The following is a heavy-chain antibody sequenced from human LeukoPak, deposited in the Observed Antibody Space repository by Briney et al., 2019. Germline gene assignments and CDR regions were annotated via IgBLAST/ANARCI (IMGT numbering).Heavy chain of an antibody. J-gene: IGHJ4*02. Sequence: ASVKVSCKASGYTFTSYGISWVRQAPGQGVEWMGRIIPILGIANYAQKFQGRVTITADKSTSTAYMELSSLRSEDTAVYYCNYYGSGSYYTTFDYWGQGTLVTVSS. D-gene: IGHD3-10*01. V-gene: IGHV1-69*04. CDR1: GYTFTSYG. CDR3: NYYGSGSYYTTFDY. CDR2: IIPILGIA.